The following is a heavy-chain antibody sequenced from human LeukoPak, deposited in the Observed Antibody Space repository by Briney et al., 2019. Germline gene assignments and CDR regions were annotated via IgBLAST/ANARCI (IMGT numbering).Heavy chain of an antibody. CDR1: GLTFSDYY. CDR3: ANHRDYVWGSPLDY. J-gene: IGHJ4*02. V-gene: IGHV3-11*03. CDR2: ISSSSSYT. Sequence: GGSLRLSCAASGLTFSDYYMSWIRQAPGKGLEWVLYISSSSSYTNYADSVKGRFTISRDNAKNSLFLQMNSLGAGDTAVYYCANHRDYVWGSPLDYWGQGALVTVSS. D-gene: IGHD3-16*01.